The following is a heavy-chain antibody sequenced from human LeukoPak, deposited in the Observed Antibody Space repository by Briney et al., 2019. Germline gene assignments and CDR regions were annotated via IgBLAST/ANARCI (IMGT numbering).Heavy chain of an antibody. Sequence: PGGSLRPSCAASGFTFSDYYMSWLRQAPGKGLEWVSYIGSSGSTIYYADSVEGRFTISRDNAKNSLYLQMNSLRAEDTAVYYCARDRYVGATTAGDSDSWGQGTLVTVSS. V-gene: IGHV3-11*01. J-gene: IGHJ4*02. D-gene: IGHD1-26*01. CDR3: ARDRYVGATTAGDSDS. CDR2: IGSSGSTI. CDR1: GFTFSDYY.